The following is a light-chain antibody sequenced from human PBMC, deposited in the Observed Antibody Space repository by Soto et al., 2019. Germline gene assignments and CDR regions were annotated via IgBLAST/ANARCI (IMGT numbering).Light chain of an antibody. CDR1: SSDVGGYNY. V-gene: IGLV2-14*01. Sequence: QSALTQPASVSGSLGQSITISCTGTSSDVGGYNYVSWYQQYPGKAPKLMIYDVSNRPSGVSNRFSGSKSGNTASLTISGLQAEDEADYYCSSYTSSSTLVLFGGGTKLTVL. CDR3: SSYTSSSTLVL. J-gene: IGLJ2*01. CDR2: DVS.